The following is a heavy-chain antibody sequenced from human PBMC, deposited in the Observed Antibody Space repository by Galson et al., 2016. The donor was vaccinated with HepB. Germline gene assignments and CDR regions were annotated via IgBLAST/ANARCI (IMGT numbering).Heavy chain of an antibody. CDR3: AKPGTTNAFDI. CDR1: GFPFSYYA. D-gene: IGHD3-10*01. Sequence: SLRLSCAAFGFPFSYYAMNWVRQAPGKGLEWVSAITGRGGTTYYADSVKGRFTISRDNSKNTLYLQMNTLRAEDTAVYYCAKPGTTNAFDIWGQGTMVTVSS. J-gene: IGHJ3*02. V-gene: IGHV3-23*01. CDR2: ITGRGGTT.